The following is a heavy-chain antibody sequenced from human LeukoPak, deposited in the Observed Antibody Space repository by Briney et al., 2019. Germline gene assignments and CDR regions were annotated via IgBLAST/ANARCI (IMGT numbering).Heavy chain of an antibody. J-gene: IGHJ6*03. CDR2: INHSGST. V-gene: IGHV4-34*01. CDR3: ARCPSYYCYMDV. Sequence: PSETLSLTCAVYGGSFSGYYWSWIRQPPGKGLEWIGEINHSGSTNYNPSLKSRVTISVDTSKNQFSLKLSSVTAADTAVYYCARCPSYYCYMDVWGKGTTVTVSS. CDR1: GGSFSGYY.